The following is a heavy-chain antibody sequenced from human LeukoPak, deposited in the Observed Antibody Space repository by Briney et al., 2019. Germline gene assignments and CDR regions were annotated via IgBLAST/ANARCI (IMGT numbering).Heavy chain of an antibody. D-gene: IGHD6-13*01. V-gene: IGHV1-18*01. CDR1: GYTFTSYG. CDR3: ARGGGSSWLQNYYGMDV. CDR2: IGAYNGNT. Sequence: ASVKVSCKASGYTFTSYGISWVRQAPGQGLEWMGWIGAYNGNTNYAQKLQGRVTMTTDTSTSTAYMELRSLRSDDTAVYYCARGGGSSWLQNYYGMDVWGQGTTVTVSS. J-gene: IGHJ6*02.